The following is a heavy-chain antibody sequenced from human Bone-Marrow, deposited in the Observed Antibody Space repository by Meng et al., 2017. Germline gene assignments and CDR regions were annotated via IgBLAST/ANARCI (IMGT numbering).Heavy chain of an antibody. CDR2: INPSGGST. V-gene: IGHV1-46*01. D-gene: IGHD3/OR15-3a*01. CDR1: GYTFTIYY. Sequence: ASVKVSCKTSGYTFTIYYMHWVRQAPGPGLEWMGIINPSGGSTSCAQKFQCRVTMTRDTSTTTVYMELSSLRSEDTAVYYCARDFLDGGWDSHVWSFDYWGQGTLVTVSS. J-gene: IGHJ4*02. CDR3: ARDFLDGGWDSHVWSFDY.